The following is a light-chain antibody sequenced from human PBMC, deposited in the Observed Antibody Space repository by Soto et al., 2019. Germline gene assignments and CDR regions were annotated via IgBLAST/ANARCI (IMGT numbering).Light chain of an antibody. V-gene: IGKV1-39*01. CDR2: AAS. J-gene: IGKJ1*01. CDR3: QQSYSTVWT. CDR1: QSISSY. Sequence: DIQMTQSPSSLSASVGDRVTITCRASQSISSYLNWYQQKPGKAPKLLIYAASSLQSGVPSRFSGSGSGTDFTLTFSSLQPEDFATYYCQQSYSTVWTFGQGTKVEIK.